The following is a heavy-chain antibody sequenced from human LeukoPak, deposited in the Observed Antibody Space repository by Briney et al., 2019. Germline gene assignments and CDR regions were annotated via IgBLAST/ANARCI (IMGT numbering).Heavy chain of an antibody. J-gene: IGHJ6*02. CDR1: GFTFSNYW. V-gene: IGHV3-15*01. CDR2: IKSKTDGGTT. D-gene: IGHD5-18*01. CDR3: SSRGYSPDYYYYGMDV. Sequence: GGSLRLSCAASGFTFSNYWMSWVRQAPGKGLEWVGRIKSKTDGGTTDYAAPVKGRFTISRDDSKNTLYLQMNSLKTEDTAVYYCSSRGYSPDYYYYGMDVWGQGTTVTVSS.